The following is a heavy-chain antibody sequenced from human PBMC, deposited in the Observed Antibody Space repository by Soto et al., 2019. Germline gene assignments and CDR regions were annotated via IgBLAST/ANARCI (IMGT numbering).Heavy chain of an antibody. V-gene: IGHV3-53*01. Sequence: GSLRLSCAASGFTVSSNYMSRVRQAPGKGLEWVSVIYSGGSTYYADSVKGRFTISRDNSKNTLYLQMNSLRAEDTAVYYCARENTAMAHYYYYGMDVWGQGTTVTVSS. D-gene: IGHD5-18*01. CDR2: IYSGGST. CDR3: ARENTAMAHYYYYGMDV. CDR1: GFTVSSNY. J-gene: IGHJ6*02.